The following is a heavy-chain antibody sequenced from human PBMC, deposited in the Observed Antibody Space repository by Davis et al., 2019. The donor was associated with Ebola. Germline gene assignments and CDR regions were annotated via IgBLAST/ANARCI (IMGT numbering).Heavy chain of an antibody. CDR1: GGSFSGYY. Sequence: PSETLSLTCAVYGGSFSGYYWSWIRQPPGKGLEWIGEINHSGSTNYNPSLKSRVTISVDTSKNQFSLKLSSVTAADTAVYYCARTVRFLEYWGQGTLVTVSS. D-gene: IGHD3-3*01. CDR2: INHSGST. CDR3: ARTVRFLEY. V-gene: IGHV4-34*01. J-gene: IGHJ4*02.